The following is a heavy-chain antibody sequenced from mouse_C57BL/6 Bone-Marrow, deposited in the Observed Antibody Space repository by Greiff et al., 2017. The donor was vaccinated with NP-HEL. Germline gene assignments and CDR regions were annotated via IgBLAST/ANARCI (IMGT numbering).Heavy chain of an antibody. CDR3: ARSSYYYGSSYDY. CDR1: GYSFTGYY. J-gene: IGHJ2*01. CDR2: IYPYNGVS. D-gene: IGHD1-1*01. Sequence: EVKLMESGPELVKPGASVKISCKASGYSFTGYYMHWVKQSHGNILDWIGYIYPYNGVSSYNQKFKGKATLTVDKSSSTAYMELRSLTSEDSAVYYCARSSYYYGSSYDYWGQGTTLTVSS. V-gene: IGHV1-31*01.